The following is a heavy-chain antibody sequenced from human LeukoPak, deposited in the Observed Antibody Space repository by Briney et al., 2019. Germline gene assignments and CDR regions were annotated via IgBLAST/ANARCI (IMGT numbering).Heavy chain of an antibody. CDR3: ATGCNSGWCES. J-gene: IGHJ4*02. CDR2: ISDSGGGT. D-gene: IGHD6-19*01. Sequence: PGGSLRLSCAGSGFTFSSYAMTWVRQAPGKGLEWVSGISDSGGGTYYADSVKGRFTISRDNSKNTVHLQMNSLRAEDTALYYCATGCNSGWCESWGQGALVTVSS. V-gene: IGHV3-23*01. CDR1: GFTFSSYA.